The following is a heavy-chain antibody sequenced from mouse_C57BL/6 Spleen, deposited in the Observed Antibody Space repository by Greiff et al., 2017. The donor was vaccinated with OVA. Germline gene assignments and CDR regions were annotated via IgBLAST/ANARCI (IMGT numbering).Heavy chain of an antibody. V-gene: IGHV10-1*01. J-gene: IGHJ1*03. CDR2: IRSKSNNYAT. Sequence: DVMLVESGGGLVQPKGSLKLSCAASGFSFNTYAMNWVRQAPGKGLEWVACIRSKSNNYATYYAVSVKVRFTISRDDSESMLYLQMNNLKTEDTAMYYWVRGEGYYGWYFDVWGTGTTVTFSS. CDR3: VRGEGYYGWYFDV. D-gene: IGHD1-1*01. CDR1: GFSFNTYA.